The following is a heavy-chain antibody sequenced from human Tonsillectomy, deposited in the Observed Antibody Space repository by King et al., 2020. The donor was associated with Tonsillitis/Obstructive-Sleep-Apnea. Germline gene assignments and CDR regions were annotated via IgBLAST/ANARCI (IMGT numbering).Heavy chain of an antibody. CDR1: GFTFGVYA. D-gene: IGHD2-15*01. Sequence: VQLVESGGGLVKPGRSLRLSCTASGFTFGVYAMSWFRQAPGKGLAWVGFISSKAYGGTTEYAASVKGRFTISRDGSKRIAFLQMNSLKTEDTAVYYCNRGSWDQCSGGSCSTAYWGQGTRVTVSS. J-gene: IGHJ4*02. CDR2: ISSKAYGGTT. CDR3: NRGSWDQCSGGSCSTAY. V-gene: IGHV3-49*05.